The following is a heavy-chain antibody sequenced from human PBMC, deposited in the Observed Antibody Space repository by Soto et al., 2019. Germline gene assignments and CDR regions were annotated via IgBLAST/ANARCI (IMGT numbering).Heavy chain of an antibody. J-gene: IGHJ3*02. Sequence: SGPTLVNPTQTLTLTCTFSGFSLSTSGVGVGWIRQPPGKALEWLALIYWNDDKRYSPSLKSRLTITKDTSKNQVVLTMTNMDPVDTATYYCAHTTYYYDSSGYPDAFDIWGQGTMVTVS. CDR1: GFSLSTSGVG. D-gene: IGHD3-22*01. CDR2: IYWNDDK. CDR3: AHTTYYYDSSGYPDAFDI. V-gene: IGHV2-5*01.